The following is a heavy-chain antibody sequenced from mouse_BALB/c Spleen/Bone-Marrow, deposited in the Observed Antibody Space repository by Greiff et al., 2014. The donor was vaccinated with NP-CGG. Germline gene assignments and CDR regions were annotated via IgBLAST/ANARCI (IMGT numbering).Heavy chain of an antibody. CDR2: IYPGDGDT. CDR1: GYAFSSYW. J-gene: IGHJ2*01. V-gene: IGHV1-80*01. D-gene: IGHD4-1*01. Sequence: LQESGAELVRPGSSVKFSCKASGYAFSSYWMNWVKQRPGQGLEWIGQIYPGDGDTNYNGNFKDKATLTTDKSSTTAYMQLSSLTSEDSAVYFCARGGRLTGYYFDYWGQGTTLTVSS. CDR3: ARGGRLTGYYFDY.